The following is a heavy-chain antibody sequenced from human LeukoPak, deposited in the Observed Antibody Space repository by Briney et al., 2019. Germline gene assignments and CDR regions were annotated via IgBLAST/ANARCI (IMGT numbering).Heavy chain of an antibody. D-gene: IGHD3-22*01. CDR3: ARGGYYDSSALIDY. Sequence: SETLSLTCTVSGGSISSYYWSWIRQPPGKGLEWIGYIYYSGSTYYNPSLKSRVTISVDTSKNQFSLKLSSVTAADTAVYYCARGGYYDSSALIDYWGQGTLVTVSS. CDR1: GGSISSYY. CDR2: IYYSGST. V-gene: IGHV4-59*06. J-gene: IGHJ4*02.